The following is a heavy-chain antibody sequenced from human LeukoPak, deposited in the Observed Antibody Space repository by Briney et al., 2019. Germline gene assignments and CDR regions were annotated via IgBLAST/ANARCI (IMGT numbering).Heavy chain of an antibody. CDR1: GDSVSSNSVT. V-gene: IGHV6-1*01. CDR3: ARRLTQYDCFDP. D-gene: IGHD2-2*01. J-gene: IGHJ5*02. CDR2: TYYRSTWYN. Sequence: SQTLSLTCAISGDSVSSNSVTWNWIRQPPSRGLEWLGRTYYRSTWYNDYAVSVRVRITVNPDTSQNQFSLHLNSVTPEDTAVYYCARRLTQYDCFDPWGQGILVTVSS.